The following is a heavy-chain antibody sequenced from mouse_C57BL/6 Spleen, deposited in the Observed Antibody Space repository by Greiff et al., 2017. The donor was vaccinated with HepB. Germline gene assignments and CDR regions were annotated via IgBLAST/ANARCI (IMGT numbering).Heavy chain of an antibody. D-gene: IGHD2-5*01. CDR3: AKNNHYSNYEGYFDV. CDR1: GFSLTSYG. CDR2: IWRGGST. J-gene: IGHJ1*03. Sequence: QVQLQQSGPGLVQPSQSLSITCTVSGFSLTSYGVHWVRQSPGKGLEWLGVIWRGGSTDYNAAFMSRLSITKDNSKSQVFFKMNSLQADDTAIYYCAKNNHYSNYEGYFDVWGTGTTVTVSS. V-gene: IGHV2-5*01.